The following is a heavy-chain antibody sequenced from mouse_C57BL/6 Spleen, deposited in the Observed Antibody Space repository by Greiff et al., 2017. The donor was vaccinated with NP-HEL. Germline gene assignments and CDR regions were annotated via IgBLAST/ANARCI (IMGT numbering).Heavy chain of an antibody. Sequence: QVQLQQPGAELVKPGASVKVSCKASGYTFTSYWMHWVKQRPGQGLEWIGRIHPSDSDTNYNQQFKGKATLTVDKSSSTAYMQLNSLTSEDSAVDDCAYITTVVATDWYFDVWGTGTTVTVSS. V-gene: IGHV1-74*01. D-gene: IGHD1-1*01. CDR1: GYTFTSYW. CDR3: AYITTVVATDWYFDV. CDR2: IHPSDSDT. J-gene: IGHJ1*03.